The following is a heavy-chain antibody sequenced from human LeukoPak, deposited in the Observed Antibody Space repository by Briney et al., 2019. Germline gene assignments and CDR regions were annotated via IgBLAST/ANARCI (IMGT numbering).Heavy chain of an antibody. Sequence: GASLRLSCAPAGFTFSSYAMSWARHAPGKGLEWVSAISGTVGNTYYADSVKGRFTSSSDHSTNTMDLRMNSLRAEDTAVYYCAKVTRPTRRYDSSGYYPRPFDYWGQGTLVTVSS. V-gene: IGHV3-23*01. D-gene: IGHD3-22*01. CDR1: GFTFSSYA. CDR2: ISGTVGNT. J-gene: IGHJ4*02. CDR3: AKVTRPTRRYDSSGYYPRPFDY.